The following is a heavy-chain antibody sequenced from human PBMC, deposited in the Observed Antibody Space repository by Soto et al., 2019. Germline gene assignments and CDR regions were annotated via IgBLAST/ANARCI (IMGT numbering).Heavy chain of an antibody. D-gene: IGHD5-12*01. Sequence: ASVKVSCKVSGYTLTELSMHWVRQAPGKGLEWMGGFDPEDGETIYAQKFQGRVTMTEDTSTDTAYMELSSLRSEDTAVYYCATGRYSGRTRLDHGHDAFEIWGQGTMVTVSS. CDR2: FDPEDGET. CDR1: GYTLTELS. V-gene: IGHV1-24*01. J-gene: IGHJ3*02. CDR3: ATGRYSGRTRLDHGHDAFEI.